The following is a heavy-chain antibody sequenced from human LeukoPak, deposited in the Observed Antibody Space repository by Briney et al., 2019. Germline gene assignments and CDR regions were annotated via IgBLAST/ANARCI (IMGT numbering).Heavy chain of an antibody. V-gene: IGHV3-23*01. CDR2: ISGSGGST. D-gene: IGHD3-9*01. Sequence: GGSLRLSCAASGFTFSSYAMSWVRQAPGKGLEGGSVISGSGGSTYYADSGKGRFTISRDNSKNTLYLKMNSLRAEDTAVYYCAKVGTVSTGHYSPEYYFDYWGQGTLVTVSS. CDR3: AKVGTVSTGHYSPEYYFDY. J-gene: IGHJ4*02. CDR1: GFTFSSYA.